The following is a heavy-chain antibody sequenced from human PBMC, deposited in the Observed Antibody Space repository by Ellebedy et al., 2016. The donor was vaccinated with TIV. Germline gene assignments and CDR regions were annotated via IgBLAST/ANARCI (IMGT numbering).Heavy chain of an antibody. V-gene: IGHV3-30-3*01. CDR2: ISYDGSNK. Sequence: GESLKISXAASGFTFSSYAMHWVRQAPDKGLEWVAVISYDGSNKYYADSVKGRFTISRDNSKNTLYLQMNSLRAEDTAVYYCARDSISNYYYYMDVWGKGTTVTVSS. J-gene: IGHJ6*03. CDR1: GFTFSSYA. CDR3: ARDSISNYYYYMDV.